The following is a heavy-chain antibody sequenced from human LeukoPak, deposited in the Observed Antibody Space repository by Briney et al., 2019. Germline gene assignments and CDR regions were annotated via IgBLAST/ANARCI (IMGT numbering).Heavy chain of an antibody. D-gene: IGHD5-18*01. J-gene: IGHJ4*02. CDR3: TRVDTAMPNPYYFDY. CDR2: IRSKGNSYAT. CDR1: GFTFSGSA. V-gene: IGHV3-73*01. Sequence: RGSLRLSCAASGFTFSGSAMHWVRQASGKGLEWVGRIRSKGNSYATAYAASVKGRFTISRDDSKNTAYLQMNSLKTEDTAVYYCTRVDTAMPNPYYFDYWGQGTLVTVSS.